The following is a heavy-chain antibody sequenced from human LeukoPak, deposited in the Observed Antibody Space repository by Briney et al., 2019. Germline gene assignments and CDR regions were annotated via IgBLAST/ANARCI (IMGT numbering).Heavy chain of an antibody. V-gene: IGHV4-59*01. CDR3: ARESPYDSSGFD. J-gene: IGHJ4*02. CDR2: TYYSGST. CDR1: GGSISSYY. Sequence: PSETLSLTCTVSGGSISSYYWSWIRQPPGKGLEWIGYTYYSGSTNYNPSLKSRVTISVDTSKNQFSLKLSSVTAADTAVYYCARESPYDSSGFDWGQGTLVTVSS. D-gene: IGHD3-22*01.